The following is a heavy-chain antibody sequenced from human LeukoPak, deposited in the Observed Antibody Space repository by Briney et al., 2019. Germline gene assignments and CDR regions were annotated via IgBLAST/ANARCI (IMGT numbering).Heavy chain of an antibody. CDR1: GFSFDVYG. Sequence: GGSLRLSSAASGFSFDVYGMCCVRPAPGKGVGWVSGINWNGGSTSYADSVKGRLNISRDNAKNSLYLQMNSLRAEDTALYYCAGDEGGSGSYNDYWGQGTMVTVSS. CDR2: INWNGGST. J-gene: IGHJ4*02. CDR3: AGDEGGSGSYNDY. D-gene: IGHD3-10*01. V-gene: IGHV3-20*03.